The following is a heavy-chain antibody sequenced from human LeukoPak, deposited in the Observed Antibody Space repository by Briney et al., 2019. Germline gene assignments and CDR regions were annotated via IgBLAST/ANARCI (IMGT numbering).Heavy chain of an antibody. J-gene: IGHJ4*02. CDR2: INQEASEK. CDR3: TRDRYYYDSSGHPYYFDY. V-gene: IGHV3-7*01. Sequence: PGGSLRLSCAASGFKFSRYWMSWVRQAPGKGLEWVANINQEASEKYYVDSVKGRFTISRDNAKNSLYLQMNSLRAEDTAVYYCTRDRYYYDSSGHPYYFDYWGQGTLVTVSS. D-gene: IGHD3-22*01. CDR1: GFKFSRYW.